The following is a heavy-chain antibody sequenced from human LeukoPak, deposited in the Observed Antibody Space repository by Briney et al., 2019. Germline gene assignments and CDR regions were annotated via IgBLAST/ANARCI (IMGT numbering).Heavy chain of an antibody. V-gene: IGHV1-18*01. D-gene: IGHD6-19*01. CDR3: ARGGSGWFVDY. Sequence: ASVKVACKASGYTFTSYGLSWVRQAPGQGLEWMGWISPNNGNTNYAQKLQGRVTMTTDTSTRTGYMELRSLRSDDTAVYYCARGGSGWFVDYWGQGTLVTVSS. J-gene: IGHJ4*02. CDR2: ISPNNGNT. CDR1: GYTFTSYG.